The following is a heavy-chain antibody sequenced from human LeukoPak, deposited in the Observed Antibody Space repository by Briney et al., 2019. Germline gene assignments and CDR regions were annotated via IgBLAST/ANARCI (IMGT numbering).Heavy chain of an antibody. Sequence: ASVRVSCKAAGYTFTSYYMHWVRQAPGQGLEWMGIINPSGGSTSYAQKFQGRVTMTRDTSTSTVYMELSSLRSEDTAVYYCARGGGGYDHYYGMDVWGKGTTVTVSS. J-gene: IGHJ6*04. CDR1: GYTFTSYY. CDR3: ARGGGGYDHYYGMDV. V-gene: IGHV1-46*01. D-gene: IGHD5-12*01. CDR2: INPSGGST.